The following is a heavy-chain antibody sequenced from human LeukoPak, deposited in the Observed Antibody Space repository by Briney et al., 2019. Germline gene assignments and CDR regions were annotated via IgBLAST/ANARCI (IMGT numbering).Heavy chain of an antibody. CDR1: GFTFSSFA. CDR3: AKGYGSSGWYYFDY. V-gene: IGHV3-23*01. D-gene: IGHD6-19*01. CDR2: ISGSGGST. J-gene: IGHJ4*02. Sequence: GGSLRLSCAASGFTFSSFAMSWVRQAPGKGLEWVSTISGSGGSTYYADSVKGRFTISRDNSKNTAYLQMNSLRAEDTAVYHCAKGYGSSGWYYFDYWGQGTLVTVSS.